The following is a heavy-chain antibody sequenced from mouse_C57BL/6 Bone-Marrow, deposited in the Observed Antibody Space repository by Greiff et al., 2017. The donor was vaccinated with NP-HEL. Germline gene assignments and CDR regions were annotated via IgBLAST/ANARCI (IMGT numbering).Heavy chain of an antibody. V-gene: IGHV14-2*01. CDR1: GFNFKDYY. Sequence: EVKLQQSGAELVKPGASVKLSCTASGFNFKDYYMHWVKQRTEQGLEWIGRIDPEDGETKYAPKFQGKATITADTSSNTAYLQLSSLTSEDTAVYYCAGDYGSFCYYAMDYWGQGTSVTVSS. D-gene: IGHD1-1*01. CDR2: IDPEDGET. CDR3: AGDYGSFCYYAMDY. J-gene: IGHJ4*01.